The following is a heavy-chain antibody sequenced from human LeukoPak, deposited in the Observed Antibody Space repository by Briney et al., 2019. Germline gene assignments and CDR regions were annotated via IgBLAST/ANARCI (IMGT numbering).Heavy chain of an antibody. CDR3: ARGNYDFWSGYSYYYYIDV. CDR2: IYYSGST. D-gene: IGHD3-3*01. J-gene: IGHJ6*03. V-gene: IGHV4-31*03. Sequence: PSQTLSLTCTVSGGSISSGGYYWSWIRQHPGKSLEWIRYIYYSGSTYYNQSLKSRVPISVDTSKNQFSLKLSSVTAADTAVYYCARGNYDFWSGYSYYYYIDVWGKGTTVTVSS. CDR1: GGSISSGGYY.